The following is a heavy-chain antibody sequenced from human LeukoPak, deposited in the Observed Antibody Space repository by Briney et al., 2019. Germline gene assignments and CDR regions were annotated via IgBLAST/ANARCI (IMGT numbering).Heavy chain of an antibody. CDR3: ARVLGELPPALDY. Sequence: PSETLSLTCSVSGGFNTHYYWTWIRQPPGKELEWIGYIYHSGSTKYNPSLKSRVTISVDTSKNHFSLKLSSVTAADTAVYYCARVLGELPPALDYWGQGTLVTVSS. V-gene: IGHV4-59*12. CDR1: GGFNTHYY. D-gene: IGHD3-16*01. CDR2: IYHSGST. J-gene: IGHJ4*02.